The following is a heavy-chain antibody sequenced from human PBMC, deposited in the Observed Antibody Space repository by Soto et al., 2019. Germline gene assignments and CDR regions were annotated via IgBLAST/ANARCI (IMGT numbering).Heavy chain of an antibody. CDR2: IYHGGTT. Sequence: SETLSLTCTVSGYSISSDSYWAWIRQPPGKGPEWIASIYHGGTTFYNPSLKSRITISVDTSNNQFSLKLTSVTAADTAVYYCARVHVMVVAGSTFDYWGHGTLVTGSS. J-gene: IGHJ4*01. CDR3: ARVHVMVVAGSTFDY. D-gene: IGHD6-19*01. CDR1: GYSISSDSY. V-gene: IGHV4-38-2*02.